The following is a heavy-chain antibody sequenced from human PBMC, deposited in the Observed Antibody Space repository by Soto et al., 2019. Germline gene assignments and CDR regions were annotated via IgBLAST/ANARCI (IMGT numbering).Heavy chain of an antibody. CDR3: ARDRDNSNWPNFDA. CDR1: GGTFSIYT. D-gene: IGHD6-13*01. V-gene: IGHV1-69*02. CDR2: VLPFLDIT. J-gene: IGHJ4*02. Sequence: QVQLVQSGSEVKKPGSSVRVSCKTSGGTFSIYTISWVRQAPGQGLEWMGRVLPFLDITSYSQRVQGSVTITADTATATAYMELSSLTSEDTAVYYCARDRDNSNWPNFDAWGQGTLVTVSS.